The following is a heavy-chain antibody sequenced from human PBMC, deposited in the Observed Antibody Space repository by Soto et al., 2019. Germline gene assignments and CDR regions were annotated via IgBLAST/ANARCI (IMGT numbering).Heavy chain of an antibody. Sequence: GGSLRLSCAASGFTFSSYGMHWVRQAPGKGLEWVAVIWYDGSDKYYADSVKGRFTISRDNSKNTLYLQMNSLRAEDTAVYYCAKARYPAGAFDIWGQGTMVTV. CDR3: AKARYPAGAFDI. CDR1: GFTFSSYG. D-gene: IGHD1-20*01. CDR2: IWYDGSDK. J-gene: IGHJ3*02. V-gene: IGHV3-30*02.